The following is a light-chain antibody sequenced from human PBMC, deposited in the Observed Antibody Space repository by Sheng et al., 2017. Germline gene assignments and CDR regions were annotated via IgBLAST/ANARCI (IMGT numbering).Light chain of an antibody. Sequence: DIQMTQSPSTLSASVGDRVTITCRASQSISSWLAWYQKKPGKAPKFLIYKASNLESGVPSRFSGSGYGTDFTLTISSLQPEDFATYYCQQSYSTPFTFGQGTRLEIK. V-gene: IGKV1-5*03. J-gene: IGKJ5*01. CDR3: QQSYSTPFT. CDR1: QSISSW. CDR2: KAS.